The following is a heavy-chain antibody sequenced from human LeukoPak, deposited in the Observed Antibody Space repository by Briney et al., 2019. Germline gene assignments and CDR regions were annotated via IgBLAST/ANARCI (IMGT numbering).Heavy chain of an antibody. V-gene: IGHV1-2*02. CDR2: INPNSGGT. CDR1: GYTFTGYY. CDR3: ARDFGDIAVVPAAMSY. D-gene: IGHD2-2*01. Sequence: ASVKVSCKASGYTFTGYYMHWVRQAPGQGLEWMGWINPNSGGTNYAQKFQGRVTMTRDTSISTAYMELSRLRSDDTAVYYCARDFGDIAVVPAAMSYWGQGTLVTVSS. J-gene: IGHJ4*02.